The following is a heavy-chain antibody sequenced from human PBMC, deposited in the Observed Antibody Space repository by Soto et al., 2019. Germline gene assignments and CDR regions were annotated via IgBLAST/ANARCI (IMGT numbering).Heavy chain of an antibody. J-gene: IGHJ6*01. Sequence: PEKGLEWIGEINHSGSTNYNPSLKSRVTISVDTSKNQFSLKLSSVTAADTAVYYCARVGQQSLVIRSRSMDV. CDR2: INHSGST. V-gene: IGHV4-34*01. CDR3: ARVGQQSLVIRSRSMDV. D-gene: IGHD6-19*01.